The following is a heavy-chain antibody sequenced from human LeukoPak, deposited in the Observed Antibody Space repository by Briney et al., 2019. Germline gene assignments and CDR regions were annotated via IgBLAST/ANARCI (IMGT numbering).Heavy chain of an antibody. CDR2: ISSSGSTI. Sequence: GGSLRLSCAASGFTFSSYEMNWVRQAPGKGLEWVSYISSSGSTIYYADSVKGRFTISRDNAKNSLYLQMNNLRAEDTAVYYCARVFQSIALDYWGQGTLVTVSS. V-gene: IGHV3-48*03. D-gene: IGHD2-15*01. CDR3: ARVFQSIALDY. CDR1: GFTFSSYE. J-gene: IGHJ4*02.